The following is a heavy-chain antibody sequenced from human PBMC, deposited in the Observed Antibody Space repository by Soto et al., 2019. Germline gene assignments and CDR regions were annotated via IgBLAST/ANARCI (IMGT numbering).Heavy chain of an antibody. Sequence: PSETLSLTCTVSGGSISSYYWSWIRQPPGKGLEWIGYIYYSGSTNYNPSLKSRVTISVDTSKNQFSLKLSSVTAADTAVYYCARFPMTHDAFDIWGQGTMVTVS. CDR3: ARFPMTHDAFDI. CDR2: IYYSGST. J-gene: IGHJ3*02. V-gene: IGHV4-59*01. D-gene: IGHD3-22*01. CDR1: GGSISSYY.